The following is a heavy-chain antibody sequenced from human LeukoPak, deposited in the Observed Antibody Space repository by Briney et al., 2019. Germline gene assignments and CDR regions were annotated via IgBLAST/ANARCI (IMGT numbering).Heavy chain of an antibody. Sequence: PGGSLRLSCAASGFTFSSYDMHWVRQATGKGLEWVSAIGTAGDTYYPGSVKGRFTISRENAKNSLYLQMNSLRAEDTAVYYCARVTHYSSGWYYFDYWGQGTLVTVSS. CDR3: ARVTHYSSGWYYFDY. J-gene: IGHJ4*02. CDR1: GFTFSSYD. CDR2: IGTAGDT. V-gene: IGHV3-13*01. D-gene: IGHD6-19*01.